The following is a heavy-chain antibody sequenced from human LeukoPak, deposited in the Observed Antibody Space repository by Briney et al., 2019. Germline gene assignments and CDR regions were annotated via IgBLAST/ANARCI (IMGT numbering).Heavy chain of an antibody. CDR1: GYTFTSYD. Sequence: ASVKVSCKASGYTFTSYDINWVRQATGQGLGWMGWMNPNSGNTGYAQKFQGRVTMTRNTSISTAYMELSSLRSEDTAVYYCARRPSIGGAKRNWFDPWGQGTLVTVSS. J-gene: IGHJ5*02. V-gene: IGHV1-8*01. CDR2: MNPNSGNT. CDR3: ARRPSIGGAKRNWFDP. D-gene: IGHD1-26*01.